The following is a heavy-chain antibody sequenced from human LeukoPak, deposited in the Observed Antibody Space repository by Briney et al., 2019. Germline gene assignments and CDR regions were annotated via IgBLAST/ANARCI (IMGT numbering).Heavy chain of an antibody. CDR3: SRGLDSRKLGY. J-gene: IGHJ4*02. CDR1: GASFSSGDQY. Sequence: SETLSLTCTVSGASFSSGDQYWNWIRQRPGKGLEWIGSIHPSGMLYNNPSLESRVTISIDTSKNQFSLNLNSVTAADTAVYFRSRGLDSRKLGYWGQGTLVTVSS. V-gene: IGHV4-31*03. D-gene: IGHD3-22*01. CDR2: IHPSGML.